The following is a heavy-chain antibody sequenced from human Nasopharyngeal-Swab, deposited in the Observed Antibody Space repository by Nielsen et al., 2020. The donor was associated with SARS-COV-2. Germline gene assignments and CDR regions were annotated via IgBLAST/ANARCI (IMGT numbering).Heavy chain of an antibody. Sequence: ESLKISCAASGFTFNNVWMSWVRQAPGKGLEWIGYVYYTGSTRYNPSLKSRLTISVDTSRNQFSLKLTYMTAADTAVYFCARAPHYTSGWYQFDTWGQGTLVSVSS. CDR3: ARAPHYTSGWYQFDT. J-gene: IGHJ5*02. CDR1: GFTFNNVW. V-gene: IGHV4-59*01. CDR2: VYYTGST. D-gene: IGHD6-19*01.